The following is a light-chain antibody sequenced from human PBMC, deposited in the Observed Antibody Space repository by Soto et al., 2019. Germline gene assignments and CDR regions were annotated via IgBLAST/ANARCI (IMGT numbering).Light chain of an antibody. J-gene: IGKJ4*01. CDR3: QQRSNWPPLT. V-gene: IGKV3-11*01. CDR1: QSLSTY. CDR2: DAS. Sequence: EIVLTQSPATLSLSPGERATLSCRASQSLSTYLAWYQQKPGQPPRLLIYDASNRYTGVPARFSGSGSGTDFTLTISSLEPEDSAVYFCQQRSNWPPLTFGGGTKVEIK.